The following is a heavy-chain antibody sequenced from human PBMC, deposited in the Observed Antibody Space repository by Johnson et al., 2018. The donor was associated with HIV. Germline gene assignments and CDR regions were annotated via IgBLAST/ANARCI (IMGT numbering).Heavy chain of an antibody. D-gene: IGHD2/OR15-2a*01. J-gene: IGHJ3*02. CDR1: GFTFSSYA. V-gene: IGHV3-30-3*01. CDR2: ISYDGSNK. Sequence: VQLVESGGGLVQPGGSLRLSCAASGFTFSSYAMSWVRQAPGEGLEWVALISYDGSNKYYADSVKGRFTISRDNSKNTLYLQMNSLRAEDTAVYYCAKNSAAFDIWGQGTMVTVSS. CDR3: AKNSAAFDI.